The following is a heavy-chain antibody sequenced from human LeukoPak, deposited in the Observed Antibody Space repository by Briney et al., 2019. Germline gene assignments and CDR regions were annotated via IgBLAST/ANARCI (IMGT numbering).Heavy chain of an antibody. D-gene: IGHD2-2*02. J-gene: IGHJ4*02. Sequence: PGGSLRLSCAASGFTFSSYSMNWVRQAPGKGLEWVSYISSSSSTIYYADSVKGRFTISRDNAKNSLYLQMNSLRDEDTAVYYCARGSQLLYAQGALDYWGQGTLVTVSS. CDR1: GFTFSSYS. V-gene: IGHV3-48*02. CDR3: ARGSQLLYAQGALDY. CDR2: ISSSSSTI.